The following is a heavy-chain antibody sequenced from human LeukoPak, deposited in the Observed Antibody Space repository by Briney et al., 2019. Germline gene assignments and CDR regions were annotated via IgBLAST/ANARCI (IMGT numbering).Heavy chain of an antibody. J-gene: IGHJ4*02. CDR2: IKSKSDGGTT. CDR3: TTSYNWNSFDY. D-gene: IGHD1-20*01. V-gene: IGHV3-15*01. CDR1: GFTFSNGW. Sequence: GGSLRLSCAASGFTFSNGWMSWVRQAPGKGLEWVGRIKSKSDGGTTDYAAPVKGRFTISRDDSKNTLYLQINSLKTEDTAVYYCTTSYNWNSFDYWGQGTLVTVSS.